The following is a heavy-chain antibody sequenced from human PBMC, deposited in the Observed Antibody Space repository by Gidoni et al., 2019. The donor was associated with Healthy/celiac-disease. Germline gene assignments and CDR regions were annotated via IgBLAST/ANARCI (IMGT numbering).Heavy chain of an antibody. D-gene: IGHD3-10*01. J-gene: IGHJ4*02. CDR3: AKQPYGSGSYYNSHFDY. CDR2: ISWNSGSI. Sequence: EVQLVESGGGLVQPGRSLRLSCAASGFTFADYAMHCVRQAPGQGLEWVSGISWNSGSIGYADSVKGRFTISRDNAKNSLYLQMNSLRAEDTALYYCAKQPYGSGSYYNSHFDYWGQGTLVTVSS. CDR1: GFTFADYA. V-gene: IGHV3-9*01.